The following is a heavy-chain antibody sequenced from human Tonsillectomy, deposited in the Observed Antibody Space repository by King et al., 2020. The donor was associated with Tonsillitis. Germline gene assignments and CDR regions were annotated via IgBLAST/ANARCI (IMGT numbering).Heavy chain of an antibody. CDR1: GFTFSSYG. CDR2: ISHDGSNK. Sequence: VQLVESGGGVVQPGRSLRLSCAASGFTFSSYGMHWVRQAPGKGLEWVAVISHDGSNKYYADSVKGRFTISRNNSKYTLYLQMNNLRAEDTAVYYCAKGPKRVAGTGTFDPWGRGTLVTVSS. D-gene: IGHD6-19*01. CDR3: AKGPKRVAGTGTFDP. J-gene: IGHJ2*01. V-gene: IGHV3-30*18.